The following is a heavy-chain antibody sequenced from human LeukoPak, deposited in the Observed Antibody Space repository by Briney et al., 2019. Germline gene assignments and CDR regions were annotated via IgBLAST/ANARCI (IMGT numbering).Heavy chain of an antibody. V-gene: IGHV3-7*03. Sequence: GGSLRLSCVASGFTFSTYWMSWVRQAPGKGLERVAYIKPDGSEKSYVDSVKGRFTISRDNAKNSLYLQMNSLRAEDTAVYSCARGHWFDPWGQGTLVTVSS. CDR3: ARGHWFDP. CDR1: GFTFSTYW. CDR2: IKPDGSEK. J-gene: IGHJ5*02.